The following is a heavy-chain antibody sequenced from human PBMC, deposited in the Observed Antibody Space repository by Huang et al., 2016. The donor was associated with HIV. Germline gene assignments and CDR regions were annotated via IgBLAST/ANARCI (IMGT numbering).Heavy chain of an antibody. J-gene: IGHJ4*02. CDR3: ARARGYYDSSVSYYFDY. CDR2: IIQIFGKA. D-gene: IGHD3-22*01. CDR1: VCTFRIYA. Sequence: QVQLVQSGAEVKKPGSSVKVSCKASVCTFRIYAISWVRQAPGQGLEWMGEIIQIFGKANYAQKFQGRVTITADESTSTAYMELSRLRSEDTAVYYCARARGYYDSSVSYYFDYWGQGTLVTVSS. V-gene: IGHV1-69*13.